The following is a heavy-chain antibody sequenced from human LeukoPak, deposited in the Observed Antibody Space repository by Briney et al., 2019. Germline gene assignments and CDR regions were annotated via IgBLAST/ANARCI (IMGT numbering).Heavy chain of an antibody. CDR2: ISAYNGNT. CDR3: AREGSSGWDLWYWFDP. D-gene: IGHD6-19*01. Sequence: GASVKVSCKASGYTFTSYGISWVRQAPGQGLEWMGWISAYNGNTNYAQKLQGRVTMTTDTSTSTAYMELRSLRSDDTAVYYCAREGSSGWDLWYWFDPWGQGTLVTVSS. CDR1: GYTFTSYG. J-gene: IGHJ5*02. V-gene: IGHV1-18*01.